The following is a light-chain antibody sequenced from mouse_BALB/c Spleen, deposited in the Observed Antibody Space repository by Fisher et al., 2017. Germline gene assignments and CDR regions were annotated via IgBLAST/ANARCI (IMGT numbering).Light chain of an antibody. Sequence: IVMTQSTAIMSASPGEKVTMTCSASSSVSYMHWYQQKSSTSPKLWIYDTSKLASGVPARFSGSGSGTSYSLTISRMEAEDAATYYCQQWSSNPYTFGGGTKLEIK. CDR1: SSVSY. CDR3: QQWSSNPYT. CDR2: DTS. J-gene: IGKJ2*01. V-gene: IGKV4-59*01.